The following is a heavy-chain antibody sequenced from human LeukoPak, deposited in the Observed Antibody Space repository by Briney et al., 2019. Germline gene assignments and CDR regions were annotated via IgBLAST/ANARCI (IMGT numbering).Heavy chain of an antibody. D-gene: IGHD2-2*01. CDR1: GGSFSDYY. Sequence: SETLSLTCAVYGGSFSDYYWSWIRQPPGKGLEWIGEINHSGSTNYNPSLKSRVTISVDTSKNQFSLKLSSVTAADTAVYYCARLDIVVVPAAGYWGQGTLVPVSS. J-gene: IGHJ4*02. CDR2: INHSGST. V-gene: IGHV4-34*01. CDR3: ARLDIVVVPAAGY.